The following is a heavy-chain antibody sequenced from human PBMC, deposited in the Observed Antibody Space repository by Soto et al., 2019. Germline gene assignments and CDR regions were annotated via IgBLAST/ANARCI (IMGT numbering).Heavy chain of an antibody. Sequence: GGSLRLSCAASGFTFSTYSMNWVRQAPGKGLEWVSYISSSSSTIFYTDSVKGRFTVSRDNAKNSLYLQMNSLRAEDTAVYYCARGDYFDSSGPFSDAFDIWGRGTMVTVSS. CDR2: ISSSSSTI. CDR3: ARGDYFDSSGPFSDAFDI. D-gene: IGHD3-22*01. CDR1: GFTFSTYS. V-gene: IGHV3-48*01. J-gene: IGHJ3*02.